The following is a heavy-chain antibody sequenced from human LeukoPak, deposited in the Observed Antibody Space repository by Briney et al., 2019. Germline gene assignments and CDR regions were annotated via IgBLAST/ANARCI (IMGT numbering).Heavy chain of an antibody. D-gene: IGHD3-22*01. CDR3: VRDKGIVVVTGPYVFDY. Sequence: GGSLRLSCAASGFTFSDYYMSWIRQAPGKGLEWVSYISSSGSTIYYADSVKGRFTISRDNAKNSLYLQMNSLRAEDTAVYYCVRDKGIVVVTGPYVFDYWGQGTLVTVSS. J-gene: IGHJ4*02. CDR2: ISSSGSTI. V-gene: IGHV3-11*01. CDR1: GFTFSDYY.